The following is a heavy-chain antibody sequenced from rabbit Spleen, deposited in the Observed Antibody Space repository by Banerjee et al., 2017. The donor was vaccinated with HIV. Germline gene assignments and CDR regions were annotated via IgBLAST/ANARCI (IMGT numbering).Heavy chain of an antibody. J-gene: IGHJ6*01. CDR3: ARDAGTSFSTYGMDL. V-gene: IGHV1S47*01. Sequence: YASWAKGRFTISRSTSLNTVTLQMTSLTVADTATYFCARDAGTSFSTYGMDLWGPGTLVTVS. D-gene: IGHD8-1*01.